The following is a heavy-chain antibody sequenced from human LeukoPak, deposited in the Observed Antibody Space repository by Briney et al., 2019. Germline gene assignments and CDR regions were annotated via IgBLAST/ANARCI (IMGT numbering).Heavy chain of an antibody. CDR1: EFNLSGST. CDR3: TSPITIFGVVTKNY. D-gene: IGHD3-3*01. Sequence: GGSLRLSCAASEFNLSGSTIHWVRQASAKGLEWVGRIRTRANNYATTYAASVKDRFTISRDDSKNMVYLQMNSLKTEDTAVYYCTSPITIFGVVTKNYWGQGTLVTVSS. J-gene: IGHJ4*02. CDR2: IRTRANNYAT. V-gene: IGHV3-73*01.